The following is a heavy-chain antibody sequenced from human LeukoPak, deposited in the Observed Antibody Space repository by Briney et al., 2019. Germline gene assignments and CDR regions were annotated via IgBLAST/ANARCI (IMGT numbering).Heavy chain of an antibody. CDR3: ARPYSSSSAWAKDV. V-gene: IGHV4-34*01. CDR2: INHSGST. CDR1: GGSFSGYY. J-gene: IGHJ6*04. D-gene: IGHD6-6*01. Sequence: SETLSLTCAVYGGSFSGYYWSWICQPPGKGLEWIGEINHSGSTNYNPSLKSRVTISVDTSKNQFSLKLSSVTAADTAVYYCARPYSSSSAWAKDVWGKGTTVTVSS.